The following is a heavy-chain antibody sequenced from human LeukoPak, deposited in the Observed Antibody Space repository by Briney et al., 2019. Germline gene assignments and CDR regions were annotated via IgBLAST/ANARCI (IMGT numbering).Heavy chain of an antibody. Sequence: GGSLRLSCAASGFTFSSYSMNWVRQAPGKGLEWVSGIDIVGDTYYPGSVEGRFTISRENAENSLYLQMNSLRAEDTAMYYCAHVGDYYDSSGYYHDYWGQGTLVTVSS. V-gene: IGHV3-13*01. CDR3: AHVGDYYDSSGYYHDY. J-gene: IGHJ4*02. CDR1: GFTFSSYS. CDR2: IDIVGDT. D-gene: IGHD3-22*01.